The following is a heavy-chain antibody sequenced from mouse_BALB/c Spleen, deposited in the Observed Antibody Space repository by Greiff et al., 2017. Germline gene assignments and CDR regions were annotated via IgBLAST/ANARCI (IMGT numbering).Heavy chain of an antibody. CDR3: ARRGSTWFAY. CDR1: GFNIKDTY. Sequence: LVESGAELVKPGASVKLSCTASGFNIKDTYMHWVKQRPEQGLEWIGRIDPANGNTKYDPKFQGKATITADTSSNTAYLQLSSLTSEDTAVYYCARRGSTWFAYWGQGTLVTVSA. CDR2: IDPANGNT. V-gene: IGHV14-3*02. J-gene: IGHJ3*01.